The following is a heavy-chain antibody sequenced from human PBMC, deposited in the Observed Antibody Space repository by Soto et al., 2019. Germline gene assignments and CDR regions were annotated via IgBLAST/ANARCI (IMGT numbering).Heavy chain of an antibody. CDR1: GGSFSGYY. V-gene: IGHV4-34*01. D-gene: IGHD3-10*01. Sequence: SLTCAVYGGSFSGYYWSWIRQPPGKGLEWIGEISHSGSTNYNPSLKSRVTRSVDTSKNQFSLKLSSVTAADTAVYYCARGAYDYGDYSDYWGQGTLVTVSS. J-gene: IGHJ4*02. CDR3: ARGAYDYGDYSDY. CDR2: ISHSGST.